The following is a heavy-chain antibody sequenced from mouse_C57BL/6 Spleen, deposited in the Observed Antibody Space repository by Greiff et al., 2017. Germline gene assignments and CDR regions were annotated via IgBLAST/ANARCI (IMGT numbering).Heavy chain of an antibody. CDR3: TRWETTVVALNWYYFDC. V-gene: IGHV1-15*01. CDR2: IDPETGGT. CDR1: GYTFTDYE. J-gene: IGHJ2*01. D-gene: IGHD1-1*01. Sequence: QVQLQQSGAELVRPGASVTLSCKASGYTFTDYEMHWVKQTPVHGLEWIGAIDPETGGTANNQKFKGKAILTADKSSSTAYMELRSLTSEDSAVYYCTRWETTVVALNWYYFDCWGQGTTLTVSS.